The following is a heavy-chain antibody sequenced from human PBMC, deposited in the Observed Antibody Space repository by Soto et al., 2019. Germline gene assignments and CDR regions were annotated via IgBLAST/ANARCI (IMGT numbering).Heavy chain of an antibody. CDR3: ARSIAAAGKRFLYYFDY. CDR1: GYTFTSYG. J-gene: IGHJ4*02. Sequence: GASVKVSCKASGYTFTSYGISWVRQAPGQGLEWMGWISAYNGNTNYAQKLQGRVTMTTDTSTSTAYMELRSLRSDDTAVYYCARSIAAAGKRFLYYFDYWGQGTLVTVS. D-gene: IGHD6-13*01. CDR2: ISAYNGNT. V-gene: IGHV1-18*01.